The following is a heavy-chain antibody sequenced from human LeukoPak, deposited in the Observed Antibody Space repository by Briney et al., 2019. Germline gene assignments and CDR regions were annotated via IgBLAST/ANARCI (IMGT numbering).Heavy chain of an antibody. D-gene: IGHD2-15*01. V-gene: IGHV4-4*07. J-gene: IGHJ5*02. CDR2: IYTSGST. CDR1: GGSISSYY. Sequence: SETLSLTCTVSGGSISSYYWSWIRQPAGKGLEWIGRIYTSGSTNYNPSLKSRVTMSVDTSKNQFSLKLSSVTAADTAVYYCARRWPNCSGGSCPTWFDPWGQGTLVTVSS. CDR3: ARRWPNCSGGSCPTWFDP.